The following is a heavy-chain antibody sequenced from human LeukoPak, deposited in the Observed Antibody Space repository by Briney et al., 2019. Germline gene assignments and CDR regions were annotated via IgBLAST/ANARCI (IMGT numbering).Heavy chain of an antibody. V-gene: IGHV3-23*01. Sequence: GGSLRLSCAASGFTLRTYAMTWVRQAPGKGLEWVSLINGGGGSSYYADSVKGRFTISRDNSKNTVFLQMNSLRAEDTAVYYCARANYGDYWGQGTLVTVSS. CDR1: GFTLRTYA. J-gene: IGHJ4*02. CDR3: ARANYGDY. CDR2: INGGGGSS.